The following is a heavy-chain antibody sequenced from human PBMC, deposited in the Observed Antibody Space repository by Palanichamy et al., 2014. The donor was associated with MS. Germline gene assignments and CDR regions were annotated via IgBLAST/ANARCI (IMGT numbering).Heavy chain of an antibody. CDR1: GYTFYNYD. V-gene: IGHV1-18*01. CDR3: AGYCGGGTCYSGGGY. CDR2: ISVDNGNT. J-gene: IGHJ4*02. D-gene: IGHD2-15*01. Sequence: QVQLVQSGDEVKRLGASVKVSCKASGYTFYNYDIIWVRQAPGQGLEWMGWISVDNGNTNYAQKLQGRVTMTTDRSPSTAYMELRSLRSDDTAVYYCAGYCGGGTCYSGGGYWSQGTLVTVSS.